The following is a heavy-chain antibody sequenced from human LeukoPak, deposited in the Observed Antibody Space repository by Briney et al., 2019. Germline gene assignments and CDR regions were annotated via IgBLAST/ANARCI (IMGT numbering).Heavy chain of an antibody. V-gene: IGHV4-34*01. Sequence: SETLSLTCAVYGGSFSGYYWSWIRQPPGKGLEWIGEINHSGSTNYNPSLKSRVTISVDTSKNQFSLKLSSVTAADTAVHYCARGDTAMVMFDYWGQGTLVTVSS. CDR1: GGSFSGYY. CDR3: ARGDTAMVMFDY. J-gene: IGHJ4*02. D-gene: IGHD5-18*01. CDR2: INHSGST.